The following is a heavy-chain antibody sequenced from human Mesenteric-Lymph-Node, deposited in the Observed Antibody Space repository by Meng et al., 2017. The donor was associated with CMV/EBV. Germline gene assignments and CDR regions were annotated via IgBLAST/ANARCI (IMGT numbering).Heavy chain of an antibody. Sequence: AAGFTCSTHGMHWVRQAPGKGLEWVAFIRHDGSDKYYADSVKGRFTISRDASKNTLYLQMNSLRVEDTAVYYCAKLPYYDSSGYYDYWGQGTLVTVSS. V-gene: IGHV3-30*02. CDR3: AKLPYYDSSGYYDY. CDR2: IRHDGSDK. J-gene: IGHJ4*02. D-gene: IGHD3-22*01. CDR1: GFTCSTHG.